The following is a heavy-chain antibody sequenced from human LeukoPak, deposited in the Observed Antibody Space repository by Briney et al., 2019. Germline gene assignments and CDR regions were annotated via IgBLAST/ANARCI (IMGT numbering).Heavy chain of an antibody. Sequence: GGSLRLSCAASGFILSDYNMNWVRQAPGKGLEWVSFIAISGTYITYADSVKGRFTISRDNAKNSLYLQMNSLRVEDTAVYYCTRDLSATARAYDYWGQRTLVTVSS. CDR1: GFILSDYN. V-gene: IGHV3-21*01. J-gene: IGHJ4*02. CDR2: IAISGTYI. CDR3: TRDLSATARAYDY. D-gene: IGHD1-26*01.